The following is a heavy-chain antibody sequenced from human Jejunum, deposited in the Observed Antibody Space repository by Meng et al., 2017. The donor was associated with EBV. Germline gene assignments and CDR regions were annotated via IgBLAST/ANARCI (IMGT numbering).Heavy chain of an antibody. D-gene: IGHD6-19*01. V-gene: IGHV4-30-2*06. Sequence: QLHLQESGSGLVKPPQXLSLTCAVSGGSISTGGYSWHWIRQSPGKGLEWIGYIYHSGSAYYNPSLKSRLTLSVDRSRDQFSLKLISVTAADTAVYYCARGNSGFDHWGQGTLVTVSS. J-gene: IGHJ5*02. CDR1: GGSISTGGYS. CDR2: IYHSGSA. CDR3: ARGNSGFDH.